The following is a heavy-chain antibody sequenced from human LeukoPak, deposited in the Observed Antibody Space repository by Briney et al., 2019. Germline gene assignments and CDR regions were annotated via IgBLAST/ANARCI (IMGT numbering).Heavy chain of an antibody. J-gene: IGHJ4*02. V-gene: IGHV3-9*01. CDR3: AKDSEYSSSAVFDY. CDR1: GFTFDDYA. D-gene: IGHD6-6*01. CDR2: ISWNSGSI. Sequence: GRSLRLFCVASGFTFDDYAMHWVRQAPGKGLEWVSGISWNSGSIGYADSVKGRFTISRDNAKHSLYLQMNSLRAEDTALYYCAKDSEYSSSAVFDYWGQGTLVTVSS.